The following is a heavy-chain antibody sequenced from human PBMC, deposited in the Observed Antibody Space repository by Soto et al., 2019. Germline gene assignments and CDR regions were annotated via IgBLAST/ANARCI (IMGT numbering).Heavy chain of an antibody. CDR3: ARDLGWITIFAAYMDV. D-gene: IGHD3-3*01. V-gene: IGHV3-7*01. Sequence: EVQLVESGGGLVQPGGSLRLSCAASGFTFSSYWMSWVRQAPGKGLEWVANIKQDGSEKYYVDSVKGRFTISRDNAKNSLYLQMNSLRAEDTAVYYCARDLGWITIFAAYMDVWGKGTTVTVSS. J-gene: IGHJ6*03. CDR2: IKQDGSEK. CDR1: GFTFSSYW.